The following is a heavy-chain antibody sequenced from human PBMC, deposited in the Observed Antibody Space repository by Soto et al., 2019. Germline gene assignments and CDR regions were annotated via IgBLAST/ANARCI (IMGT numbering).Heavy chain of an antibody. J-gene: IGHJ4*02. V-gene: IGHV3-30-3*01. D-gene: IGHD5-12*01. Sequence: QVQLVESGGGVVQPGRSLRLSCAASGFTFSSYAMHWVRQAPGKGLEWVAVISYDGSNKYYADSVKGRFTISRDNSKNTLYLQMNSLRAEDTAVYYCARDGGGYSGYDSPHDYWGQGTLVTVSS. CDR3: ARDGGGYSGYDSPHDY. CDR2: ISYDGSNK. CDR1: GFTFSSYA.